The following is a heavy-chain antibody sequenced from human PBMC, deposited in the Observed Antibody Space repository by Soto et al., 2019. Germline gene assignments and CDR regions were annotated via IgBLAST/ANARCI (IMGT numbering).Heavy chain of an antibody. CDR3: ARVGPVLYSSRLDYYYGMDV. V-gene: IGHV3-48*02. D-gene: IGHD6-13*01. J-gene: IGHJ6*02. CDR1: GFTFSSYS. CDR2: ISSSSSTI. Sequence: GGSLRLSCAASGFTFSSYSMNWVRQAPGKGLEWVSYISSSSSTIYYADSVKGRFTISRDNAKNSLYLQMNSLRDEDTAVYYCARVGPVLYSSRLDYYYGMDVWGQGTTVTVSS.